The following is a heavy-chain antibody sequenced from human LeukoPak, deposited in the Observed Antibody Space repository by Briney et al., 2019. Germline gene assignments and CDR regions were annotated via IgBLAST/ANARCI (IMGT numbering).Heavy chain of an antibody. Sequence: SGGSLRPSCAASGFTFTNAWMTWVRQAPGKGLGWVGRIKSNADGGTTEYAAPVKGRFTISRDDSKNTLYLQMNSLKSEDTAVYYCITGYHVSHWGQGTLVIASS. CDR2: IKSNADGGTT. J-gene: IGHJ4*02. CDR1: GFTFTNAW. V-gene: IGHV3-15*01. D-gene: IGHD3-16*01. CDR3: ITGYHVSH.